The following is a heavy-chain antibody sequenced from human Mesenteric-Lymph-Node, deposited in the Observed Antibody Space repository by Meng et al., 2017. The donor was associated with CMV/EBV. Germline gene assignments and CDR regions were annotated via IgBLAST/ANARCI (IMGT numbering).Heavy chain of an antibody. CDR2: ISWNSGSI. V-gene: IGHV3-9*01. CDR3: AREEGGRYCSSTSCYYHYYGMDV. J-gene: IGHJ6*02. D-gene: IGHD2-2*01. Sequence: GGSLRLSCAASGSTFDDYAMHWVRQAPGKGLEWVSGISWNSGSIGYADSVKGRFTISRDNAKNSLYLQMNSLRAEDTAVYYCAREEGGRYCSSTSCYYHYYGMDVWGQGTTVTVSS. CDR1: GSTFDDYA.